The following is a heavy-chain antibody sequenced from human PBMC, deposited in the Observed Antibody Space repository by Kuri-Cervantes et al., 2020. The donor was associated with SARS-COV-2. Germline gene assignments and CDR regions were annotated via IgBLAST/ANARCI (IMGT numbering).Heavy chain of an antibody. D-gene: IGHD3-10*01. CDR2: IYYSGTT. CDR3: ARHSGGYFDY. CDR1: GGSISSYY. J-gene: IGHJ4*02. Sequence: GSLRLSCNISGGSISSYYWSWIRQPPGEGLEWIGYIYYSGTTYYNPSLKSRVTISVDTSKNQFSLKLSSVTAADTAVYYCARHSGGYFDYWGQGTLVTVSS. V-gene: IGHV4-59*08.